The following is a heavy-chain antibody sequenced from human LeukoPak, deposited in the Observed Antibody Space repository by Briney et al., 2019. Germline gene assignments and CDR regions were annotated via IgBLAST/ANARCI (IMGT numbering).Heavy chain of an antibody. CDR3: ARRATPRGAVYSSGWYHGVDYYGMDV. CDR2: IIPIFGTA. D-gene: IGHD6-19*01. Sequence: GASVKVSCKASGGTFSSYAISWVRQAPGQGLEWMGGIIPIFGTANYAQKFQGRVTITADESTSTAYMELSSLRSEDTAVYYCARRATPRGAVYSSGWYHGVDYYGMDVWGQGTTVTVS. CDR1: GGTFSSYA. V-gene: IGHV1-69*13. J-gene: IGHJ6*02.